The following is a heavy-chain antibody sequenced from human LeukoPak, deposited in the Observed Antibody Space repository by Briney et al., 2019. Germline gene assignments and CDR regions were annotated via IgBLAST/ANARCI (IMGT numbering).Heavy chain of an antibody. CDR3: ARQFYHDSSGADY. J-gene: IGHJ4*02. V-gene: IGHV4-39*01. CDR1: GDSIRTSSYY. CDR2: IYYSGNT. D-gene: IGHD3-22*01. Sequence: PSETLSLNCTVPGDSIRTSSYYWGWIRQPPGKGLEWIGSIYYSGNTYYNPSLKSRVAISMDTSKNQFSLKLTSVTAADTAVYYCARQFYHDSSGADYWGQGALVTVSS.